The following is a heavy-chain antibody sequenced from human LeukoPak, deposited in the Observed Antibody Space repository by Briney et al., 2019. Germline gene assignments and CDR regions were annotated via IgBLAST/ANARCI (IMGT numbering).Heavy chain of an antibody. CDR2: ISYDGSNK. CDR3: ARGAFRLVRGVTTDY. Sequence: PGRSLRLSCAPSGFTFSSYAIHWVRQALGKGLEWVAFISYDGSNKYYADSVKGRFTISRDSSKNTLYLQMNSLRAEDTALYYCARGAFRLVRGVTTDYWGQGTLVTVSS. V-gene: IGHV3-30-3*01. J-gene: IGHJ4*02. D-gene: IGHD3-10*01. CDR1: GFTFSSYA.